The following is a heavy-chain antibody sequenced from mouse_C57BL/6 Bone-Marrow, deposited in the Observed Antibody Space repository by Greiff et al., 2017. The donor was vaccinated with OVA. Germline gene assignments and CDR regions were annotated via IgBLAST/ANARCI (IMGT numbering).Heavy chain of an antibody. J-gene: IGHJ1*03. CDR1: GFTFSDYG. Sequence: EVKVVESGGGLVKPGGSLKLSCAASGFTFSDYGMHWVRQAPEKGLEWVAYISSGSSTIYYADTVKGRFTISRDNAKNTLFLQMTSLRSEDTAMYYCASPLPSKGWYFDVWGTGTTVTVSS. D-gene: IGHD5-5*01. V-gene: IGHV5-17*01. CDR2: ISSGSSTI. CDR3: ASPLPSKGWYFDV.